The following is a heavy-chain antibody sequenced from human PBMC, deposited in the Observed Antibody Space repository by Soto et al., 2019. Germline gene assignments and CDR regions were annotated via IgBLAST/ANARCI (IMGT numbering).Heavy chain of an antibody. Sequence: GGSRRLSCAASGFTVGCSAMHGVGQASGKGLEWVGHIRSKTNSYATAYAESVKGRFTISRDDSMNTAYLQMNSLKTEDTAVYFCTRQTDAVQWLVVPTDYNFDYWGQGTLVTVSS. V-gene: IGHV3-73*01. CDR3: TRQTDAVQWLVVPTDYNFDY. CDR1: GFTVGCSA. CDR2: IRSKTNSYAT. D-gene: IGHD6-19*01. J-gene: IGHJ4*02.